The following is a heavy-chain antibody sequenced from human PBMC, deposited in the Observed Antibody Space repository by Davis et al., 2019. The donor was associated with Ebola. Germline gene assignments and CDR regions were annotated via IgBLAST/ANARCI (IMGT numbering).Heavy chain of an antibody. CDR3: ARGPDYFGSGTFGGMGV. J-gene: IGHJ6*02. CDR2: ISYDGSNK. CDR1: GITFSAYA. Sequence: PGGSLRLSCAASGITFSAYAMHWVRQAPGKGLEWVAVISYDGSNKYYADSVKGRFTISRDNFKNTLYLQMNSLRTEDTAVYYCARGPDYFGSGTFGGMGVWGQGTTVTVSS. V-gene: IGHV3-30-3*01. D-gene: IGHD3-10*01.